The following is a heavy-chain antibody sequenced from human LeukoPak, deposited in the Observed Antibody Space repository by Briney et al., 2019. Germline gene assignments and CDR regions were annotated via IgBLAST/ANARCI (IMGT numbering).Heavy chain of an antibody. CDR1: GGSISSHY. CDR3: ARVLNWDWYFDL. V-gene: IGHV4-59*11. CDR2: IYYSGIT. D-gene: IGHD7-27*01. Sequence: PSETLSLTCTVSGGSISSHYWSWIRQPPGKGLEWIAYIYYSGITNYNPSLKSRVTISVDTSKNQFSLKLSSVTAADTAVYYCARVLNWDWYFDLWGRGTLVTVSS. J-gene: IGHJ2*01.